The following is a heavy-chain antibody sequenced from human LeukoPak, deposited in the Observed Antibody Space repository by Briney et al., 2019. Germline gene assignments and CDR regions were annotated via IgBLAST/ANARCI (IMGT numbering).Heavy chain of an antibody. D-gene: IGHD2-15*01. CDR1: GGSISSYY. Sequence: SETLSLTCTVSGGSISSYYWSWIRQPPGKGLEWIGYIYYSGSTNYSPSLKSRVTISVDTSKNQFSLKLSSVTAADTAVYYCARGVKGYSVDYWGQGTLVTVSS. J-gene: IGHJ4*02. CDR2: IYYSGST. CDR3: ARGVKGYSVDY. V-gene: IGHV4-59*12.